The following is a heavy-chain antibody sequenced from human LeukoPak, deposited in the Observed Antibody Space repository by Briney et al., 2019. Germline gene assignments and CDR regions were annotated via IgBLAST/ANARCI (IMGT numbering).Heavy chain of an antibody. D-gene: IGHD1/OR15-1a*01. CDR2: INPSGGST. CDR1: GYTFTSYY. J-gene: IGHJ5*02. Sequence: ASVKVSCKASGYTFTSYYMHWVRQAPGQGLEWMGIINPSGGSTSYAQKLQGRVTMTTDTSTSTAYMELRSLRSDDTAVYYCARERGHVEHGKGFDPWGQGTLVTVSS. V-gene: IGHV1-46*01. CDR3: ARERGHVEHGKGFDP.